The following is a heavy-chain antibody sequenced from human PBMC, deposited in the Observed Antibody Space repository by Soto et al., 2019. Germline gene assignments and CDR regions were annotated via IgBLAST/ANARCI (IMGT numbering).Heavy chain of an antibody. CDR2: IRSRTHGYAT. J-gene: IGHJ4*02. CDR1: GFTFSGSA. V-gene: IGHV3-73*02. CDR3: TTFAKDDHADPNPLEN. Sequence: VQLVESGGGLVQPGESLKLSCAASGFTFSGSAMHWVRQAAGKGLEWVGRIRSRTHGYATTYAASVKGRFTVSRDDSKNTAFLQMNSLRSEDTALYYCTTFAKDDHADPNPLENWGQGTLVTVSS.